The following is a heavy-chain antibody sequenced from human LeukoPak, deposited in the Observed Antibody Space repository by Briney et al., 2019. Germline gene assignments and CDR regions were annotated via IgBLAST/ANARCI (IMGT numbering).Heavy chain of an antibody. Sequence: GGSLRLSCAASGFTFSSYWMSWVRQAPGKGLEWVANIKQDGSEKYYVDSVKGRFTISRDNAKNSLYLQMNSLRAEDTAVYYCARDRLYSSGWNSEYYYYMDVWGKGTTVTVSS. J-gene: IGHJ6*03. CDR1: GFTFSSYW. CDR3: ARDRLYSSGWNSEYYYYMDV. V-gene: IGHV3-7*01. CDR2: IKQDGSEK. D-gene: IGHD6-19*01.